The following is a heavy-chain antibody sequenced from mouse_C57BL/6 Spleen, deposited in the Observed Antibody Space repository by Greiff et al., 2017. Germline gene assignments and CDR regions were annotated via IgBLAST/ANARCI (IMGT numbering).Heavy chain of an antibody. V-gene: IGHV14-2*01. D-gene: IGHD1-1*01. CDR3: ALLLLRWDYYAKYY. CDR2: IDPEDGET. Sequence: EVQVVESGAELVKPGASVKLSCTASGFNFTDYYMHWVKPRTEQGLEWIGRIDPEDGETKYDPKFQGKATLPADTSSNTAYLQLRSRTSEDTAVDYCALLLLRWDYYAKYYWGQGTSVTVSS. J-gene: IGHJ4*01. CDR1: GFNFTDYY.